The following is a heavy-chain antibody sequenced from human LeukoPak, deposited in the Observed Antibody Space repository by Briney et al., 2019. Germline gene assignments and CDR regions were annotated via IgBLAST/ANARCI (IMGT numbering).Heavy chain of an antibody. D-gene: IGHD3-9*01. V-gene: IGHV3-7*01. CDR1: GFTFSSYW. J-gene: IGHJ4*02. CDR2: IKQDGSET. CDR3: AREPDILTGFD. Sequence: GGSLRLSCAASGFTFSSYWMSWVRQAPGKGLEWVANIKQDGSETYYVDSVKGRFTISRDNAKNSLYLQMNSLGAEDTAVYYRAREPDILTGFDWGQGTLVTVSS.